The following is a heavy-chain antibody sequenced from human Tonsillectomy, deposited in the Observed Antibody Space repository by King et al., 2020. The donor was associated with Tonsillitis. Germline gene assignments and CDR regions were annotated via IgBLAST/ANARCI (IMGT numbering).Heavy chain of an antibody. D-gene: IGHD4-17*01. Sequence: HVQLVESGGGVVQPEGSVRLACRASGFTFNFYAIHWVRQAPGRGLEWLAVISYDGNTQYHADSVRGRLTLSRDNARHTAYLQMSSLRADDTAVYFCARDKEDDSGDYYIFGMDVWGQGTTVMVSS. CDR2: ISYDGNTQ. CDR3: ARDKEDDSGDYYIFGMDV. J-gene: IGHJ6*02. CDR1: GFTFNFYA. V-gene: IGHV3-30*19.